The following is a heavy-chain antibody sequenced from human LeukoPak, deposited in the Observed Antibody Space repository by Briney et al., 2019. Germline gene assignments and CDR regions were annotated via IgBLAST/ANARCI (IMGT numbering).Heavy chain of an antibody. CDR3: ARDRVGYCSSTSCHNYYFDY. Sequence: ASVKVSCKASGYTFTSYDINWVRQATGQGLEWMGWMNPNSGNTGYAQKFQGRVTITRNTSISTAHMELSSLRSEDTAVYYCARDRVGYCSSTSCHNYYFDYWGQGTLVTVSS. CDR2: MNPNSGNT. V-gene: IGHV1-8*03. J-gene: IGHJ4*02. D-gene: IGHD2-2*02. CDR1: GYTFTSYD.